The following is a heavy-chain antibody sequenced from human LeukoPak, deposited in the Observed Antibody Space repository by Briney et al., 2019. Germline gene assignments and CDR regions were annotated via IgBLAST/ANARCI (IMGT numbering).Heavy chain of an antibody. CDR3: ALRYCTSTSCYPYFDY. J-gene: IGHJ4*02. Sequence: PGGSLTLSCAASGFTFNSYWRHWIRQAPGKGLVWVGRINNDGSSTNYADSVKGRFTTSRDNAKNTLYLQMNSLRAEDTAVYYCALRYCTSTSCYPYFDYWGQGTVVTVSS. V-gene: IGHV3-74*01. CDR1: GFTFNSYW. CDR2: INNDGSST. D-gene: IGHD2-2*01.